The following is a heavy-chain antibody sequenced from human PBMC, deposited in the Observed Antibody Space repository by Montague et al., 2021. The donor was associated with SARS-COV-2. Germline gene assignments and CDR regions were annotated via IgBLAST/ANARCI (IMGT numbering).Heavy chain of an antibody. V-gene: IGHV4-59*01. CDR2: INYSGIT. Sequence: SETLSLTCTVSGGSISTYYWSWIRRPPGKGLEWIAYINYSGITNHNPSLKSRVSVSLDTSKNHFSLNLKSVTAADTAVYYCARSGWLTRGFDSWGQGTLVFVSS. D-gene: IGHD5-12*01. CDR3: ARSGWLTRGFDS. CDR1: GGSISTYY. J-gene: IGHJ4*02.